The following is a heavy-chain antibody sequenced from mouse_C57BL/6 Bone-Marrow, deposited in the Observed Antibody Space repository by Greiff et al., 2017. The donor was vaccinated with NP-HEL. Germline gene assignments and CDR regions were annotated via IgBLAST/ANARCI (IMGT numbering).Heavy chain of an antibody. J-gene: IGHJ1*03. V-gene: IGHV14-4*01. D-gene: IGHD2-1*01. Sequence: EVKLQQSGAELVRPGASVKLSCTASGFNIKDDYMHWVKQRPEQGLEWIGWIDPENGDTEYASKFQGKATITADTSSNTAYLQLSSLTSEDTAVYYCTFLYYTYWYFDVWGTGTTVTVSS. CDR1: GFNIKDDY. CDR3: TFLYYTYWYFDV. CDR2: IDPENGDT.